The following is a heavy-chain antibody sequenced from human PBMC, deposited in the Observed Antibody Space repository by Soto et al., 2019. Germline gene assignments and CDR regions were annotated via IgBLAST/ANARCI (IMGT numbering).Heavy chain of an antibody. V-gene: IGHV4-39*01. Sequence: KSSETLSLTCTVSGGSISSSSYYWGWIRQPPGKGLEWIGSIYYSGSTYYNPSLKSRVTISVDTSKNQFSLKLSSVTAADTAVYYCARQRVRATPWYWGQGTLVTVSS. CDR3: ARQRVRATPWY. J-gene: IGHJ4*02. CDR2: IYYSGST. CDR1: GGSISSSSYY. D-gene: IGHD5-12*01.